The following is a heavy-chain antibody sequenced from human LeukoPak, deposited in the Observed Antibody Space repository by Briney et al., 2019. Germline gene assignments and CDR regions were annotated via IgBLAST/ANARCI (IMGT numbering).Heavy chain of an antibody. CDR3: ATDGSGYSSGWQLY. CDR2: IYHSGST. CDR1: GDSIRSGYY. D-gene: IGHD6-19*01. V-gene: IGHV4-38-2*02. Sequence: PSETLSLTCTVSGDSIRSGYYWGWIRQPPGKGLEWIGSIYHSGSTYYNPSLKSRVTMSVDTSKNQFSLKLSSVTAPDTAVYYCATDGSGYSSGWQLYWGQGTLVTVSS. J-gene: IGHJ4*02.